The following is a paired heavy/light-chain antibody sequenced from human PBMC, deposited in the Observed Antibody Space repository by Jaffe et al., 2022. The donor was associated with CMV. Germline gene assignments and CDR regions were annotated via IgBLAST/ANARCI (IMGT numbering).Heavy chain of an antibody. CDR1: GYTFTTHW. CDR3: ARAPQGRDWNWYFDL. J-gene: IGHJ2*01. CDR2: IYPGDSDV. D-gene: IGHD1-1*01. Sequence: EVQLVQSGAEVKKPGESLRISCKGSGYTFTTHWIAWVRQMPGKGLEWMGIIYPGDSDVRYGPSFQGQVTISADKSISTTYLQWNNLRASDTAMYYCARAPQGRDWNWYFDLWGRGTLVTVSS. V-gene: IGHV5-51*01.
Light chain of an antibody. CDR1: SGHSSNT. CDR2: VHSDGSH. CDR3: QTWGTGITL. J-gene: IGLJ2*01. V-gene: IGLV4-69*01. Sequence: QLVVTQSPSASASLGASVTLTCTLSSGHSSNTIVWHQQPPEKGPRFLMKVHSDGSHKKGDGIPLRFSGSSSGAERYLTISSLQSEDEADYYCQTWGTGITLFGGGTKLTVL.